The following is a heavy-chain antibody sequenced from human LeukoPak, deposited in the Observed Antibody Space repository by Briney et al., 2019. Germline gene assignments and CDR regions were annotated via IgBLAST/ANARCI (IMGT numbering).Heavy chain of an antibody. CDR3: TTERRESSGWYNWCFDY. Sequence: GGSLRLSCEVSGFTFSNAWMSWVRQAPGKGLEWVGRVKSKTDGGTTDYGAPVKGRFTISRDDSKNTLYLQMNNLKSEDTAVYYCTTERRESSGWYNWCFDYWGQGTLVTVSS. D-gene: IGHD6-19*01. CDR1: GFTFSNAW. CDR2: VKSKTDGGTT. V-gene: IGHV3-15*01. J-gene: IGHJ4*02.